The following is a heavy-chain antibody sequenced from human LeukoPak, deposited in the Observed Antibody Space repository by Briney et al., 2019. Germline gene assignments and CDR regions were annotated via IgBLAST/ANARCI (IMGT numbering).Heavy chain of an antibody. J-gene: IGHJ4*02. CDR2: ISGSGGST. V-gene: IGHV3-23*01. CDR3: AKDGLAYCGSDCHFDY. D-gene: IGHD2-21*02. CDR1: GFTFSSYW. Sequence: AGGSLRLSCAASGFTFSSYWMSWVRQAPGKGLEWVSAISGSGGSTYYADSVKGRFTISRDNSKNTLYLQMNSLRAEDTAVYYCAKDGLAYCGSDCHFDYWGQGTLVTVSS.